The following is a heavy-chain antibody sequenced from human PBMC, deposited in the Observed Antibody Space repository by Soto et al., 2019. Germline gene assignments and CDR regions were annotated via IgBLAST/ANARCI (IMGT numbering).Heavy chain of an antibody. V-gene: IGHV4-34*01. J-gene: IGHJ6*03. Sequence: QVQLQQWGAGLLKPSETLSLTCAVYGGSFSGYYWSWIRQPPGKGLEWIGEINHSGSTNYNPSLKSRVTISVDTSKNQFSLKLSSVTAADTAVYYCAREGQIYYYYYMDVWGKGTTGTVSS. CDR1: GGSFSGYY. CDR3: AREGQIYYYYYMDV. CDR2: INHSGST.